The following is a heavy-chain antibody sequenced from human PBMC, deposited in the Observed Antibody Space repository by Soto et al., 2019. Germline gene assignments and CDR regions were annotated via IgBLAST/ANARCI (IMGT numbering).Heavy chain of an antibody. CDR1: GFTFSNAW. CDR2: IKSKTDGGTT. V-gene: IGHV3-15*01. J-gene: IGHJ4*02. Sequence: GESLKISCAASGFTFSNAWMSWVRQAPGKGLGWVGRIKSKTDGGTTDYAAPVKGRFTISRDDSKNTLYLQMNSLKTEDTAVYYCTTDIVATIDYWGQGTLVTVSS. CDR3: TTDIVATIDY. D-gene: IGHD5-12*01.